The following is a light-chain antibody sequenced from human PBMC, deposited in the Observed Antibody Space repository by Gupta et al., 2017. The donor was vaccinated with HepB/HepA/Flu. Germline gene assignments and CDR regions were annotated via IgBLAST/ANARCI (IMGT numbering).Light chain of an antibody. Sequence: DIQLTQSPSFLSASVADRVTITCRASQGISGYLAWYQQKPGKAPKLLIYAASTLQIGVPSRFSGSGSGTEFTLTISSRQPEDFATYYCQQLNSYPITFGQGTRLEIK. CDR3: QQLNSYPIT. V-gene: IGKV1-9*01. CDR2: AAS. CDR1: QGISGY. J-gene: IGKJ5*01.